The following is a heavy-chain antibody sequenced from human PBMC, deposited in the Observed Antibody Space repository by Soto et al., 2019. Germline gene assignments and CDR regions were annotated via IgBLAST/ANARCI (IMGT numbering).Heavy chain of an antibody. D-gene: IGHD2-21*01. CDR1: GYTFTNHP. V-gene: IGHV1-3*01. Sequence: QVQLVQSGAAMKKPGASVTLSCKASGYTFTNHPVHWVRQAPGERLEWMGWINPDNGNTRYSQNFQGRVTITRDTSATTVYMELTSLRFEDTAVYYCARDPGPGDGGGWDWLAPWGQGSLVTVSS. CDR2: INPDNGNT. CDR3: ARDPGPGDGGGWDWLAP. J-gene: IGHJ5*02.